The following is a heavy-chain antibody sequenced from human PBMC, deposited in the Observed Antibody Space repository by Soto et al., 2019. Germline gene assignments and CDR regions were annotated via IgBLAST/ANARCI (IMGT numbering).Heavy chain of an antibody. D-gene: IGHD5-18*01. CDR1: GGTFRSHT. Sequence: GASVKVSCKASGGTFRSHTINWVRQAPGQGLEWMGRIIPILGIPNYAQKFQGRVTITADKSTRIAYMELSSLRSEDTAVYYCAREIPTKLYSYNTSVYYGMDVWGQGTTVTVSS. CDR3: AREIPTKLYSYNTSVYYGMDV. V-gene: IGHV1-69*04. CDR2: IIPILGIP. J-gene: IGHJ6*02.